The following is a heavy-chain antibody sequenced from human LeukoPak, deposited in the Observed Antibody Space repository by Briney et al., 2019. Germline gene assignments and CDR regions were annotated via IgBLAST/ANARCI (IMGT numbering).Heavy chain of an antibody. V-gene: IGHV1-46*01. Sequence: ASVKVSYKASGYTFTSYYMHWVRQAPGQGLEWMGIINPSGGSTSYAQKFQGRVTMTRDTSTSTVYMELSSLSSEDTAVCYCARDPLGYCSGGSCRRVYFDYWGQGTLVTVSS. CDR2: INPSGGST. CDR3: ARDPLGYCSGGSCRRVYFDY. CDR1: GYTFTSYY. J-gene: IGHJ4*02. D-gene: IGHD2-15*01.